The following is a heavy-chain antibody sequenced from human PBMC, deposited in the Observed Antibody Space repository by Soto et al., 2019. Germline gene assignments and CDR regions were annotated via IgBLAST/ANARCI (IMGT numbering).Heavy chain of an antibody. J-gene: IGHJ3*01. Sequence: QVQLVESGGGVVQPGRSLRLSCAASGFTFSDYGIHWVRQAPGKGLEWVAVISYDGSNKYFADSVKGRFTISRDNSQNTVYLQMNSLRAEDSAVYHCAKQVVPHTNGRDAWGHGTMVSVSS. CDR1: GFTFSDYG. V-gene: IGHV3-30*18. CDR2: ISYDGSNK. D-gene: IGHD2-8*01. CDR3: AKQVVPHTNGRDA.